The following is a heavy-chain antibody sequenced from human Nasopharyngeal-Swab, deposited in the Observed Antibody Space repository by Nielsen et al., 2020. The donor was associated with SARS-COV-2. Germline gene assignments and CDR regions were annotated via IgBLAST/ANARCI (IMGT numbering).Heavy chain of an antibody. CDR1: GGSFSGYY. D-gene: IGHD3-3*01. Sequence: SETLPLTCAVYGGSFSGYYWSWIRQPPGKGLEWIGEINHSGSTNYNPSLKSRVTISVDTSKNQFSLKLSSVTAADTAVYYCARGIGTRLRFHRYYMDVWGKGTTVTVSS. V-gene: IGHV4-34*01. CDR3: ARGIGTRLRFHRYYMDV. J-gene: IGHJ6*03. CDR2: INHSGST.